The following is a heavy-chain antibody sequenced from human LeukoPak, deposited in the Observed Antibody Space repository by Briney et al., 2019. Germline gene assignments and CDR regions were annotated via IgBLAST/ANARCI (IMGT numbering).Heavy chain of an antibody. CDR3: ARGRGFVVVPAEDFWFDP. CDR1: GYTFTSYD. D-gene: IGHD2-2*01. V-gene: IGHV1-8*03. J-gene: IGHJ5*02. CDR2: MNPNSGNT. Sequence: ASVKVSCKASGYTFTSYDINWVRQATGQGLEWMGWMNPNSGNTGCAQKFQGRVTITRNTSISTAYVELSSLRSEDTAVYYCARGRGFVVVPAEDFWFDPWGQGTLVTVSS.